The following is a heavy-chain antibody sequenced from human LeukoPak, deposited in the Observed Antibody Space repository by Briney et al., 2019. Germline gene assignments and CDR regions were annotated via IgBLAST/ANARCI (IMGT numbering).Heavy chain of an antibody. V-gene: IGHV4-39*07. CDR3: ARDGRYNWNYWWFDP. D-gene: IGHD1-7*01. CDR2: IYYHGTT. J-gene: IGHJ5*02. CDR1: GGAIFNSNFY. Sequence: SETLSLTCTVSGGAIFNSNFYWGWFRQSPGKGLEWIASIYYHGTTYYNPALKRRVTISVDTSKNQFSLKVKDVTAADTAMYYCARDGRYNWNYWWFDPWGQGTLAIVSS.